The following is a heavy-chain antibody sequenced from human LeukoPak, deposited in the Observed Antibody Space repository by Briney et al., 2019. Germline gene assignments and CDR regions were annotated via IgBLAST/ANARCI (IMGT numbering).Heavy chain of an antibody. CDR2: INPSGGST. CDR1: GYTFTSYY. J-gene: IGHJ4*02. V-gene: IGHV1-46*01. CDR3: ARAQVGANPLDC. Sequence: ASVTVSCKASGYTFTSYYMHWVRQAPGQGLEWMGIINPSGGSTSYAQKFQGRVTMTRDMSTSTVYMELSSLRSEDTAVYYCARAQVGANPLDCWGQGTLVTVSS. D-gene: IGHD1-26*01.